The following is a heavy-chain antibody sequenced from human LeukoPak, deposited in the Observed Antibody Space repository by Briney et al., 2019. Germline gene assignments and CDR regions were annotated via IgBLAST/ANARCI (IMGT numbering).Heavy chain of an antibody. J-gene: IGHJ4*02. CDR1: GFTFSSYW. V-gene: IGHV3-7*01. CDR3: ARDCSPPHNYYDSSGYCFDY. Sequence: PGGSLRLSCAASGFTFSSYWMSWVRQAPGKGLEWVANIKQDGSEKYYVDSVKGRFTISRDNAKNSLYLQMNSLRAEDTAVYYCARDCSPPHNYYDSSGYCFDYWGQGTLVTVSS. CDR2: IKQDGSEK. D-gene: IGHD3-22*01.